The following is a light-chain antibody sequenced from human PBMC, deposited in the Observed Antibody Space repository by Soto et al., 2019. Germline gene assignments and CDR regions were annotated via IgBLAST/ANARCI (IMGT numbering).Light chain of an antibody. J-gene: IGKJ5*01. Sequence: EIHMTQSPSTLPASVVNRITITCRASQSISNWLAWYQQKPGKAPNLLIYDASSLQSGVTSRFSGSGFGTEFTLTIGGLQPDDFATYYCQQFNSYPITFGQGTRLEIK. CDR1: QSISNW. CDR2: DAS. CDR3: QQFNSYPIT. V-gene: IGKV1-5*01.